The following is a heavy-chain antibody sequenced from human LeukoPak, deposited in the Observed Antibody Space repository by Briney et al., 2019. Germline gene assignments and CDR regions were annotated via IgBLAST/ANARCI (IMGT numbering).Heavy chain of an antibody. J-gene: IGHJ3*02. CDR1: GGSISSYY. V-gene: IGHV4-59*01. CDR2: IYYTGST. CDR3: ARSRHYYDSSNYFYGAASYDAFEI. D-gene: IGHD3-22*01. Sequence: SETLSLTCTVSGGSISSYYWSWIRQPPGKGLEWIGYIYYTGSTNYNPSLKSRVTISVDTSKNQFSLKLSSVTAADTAVYYCARSRHYYDSSNYFYGAASYDAFEIWGQGTVVTVSS.